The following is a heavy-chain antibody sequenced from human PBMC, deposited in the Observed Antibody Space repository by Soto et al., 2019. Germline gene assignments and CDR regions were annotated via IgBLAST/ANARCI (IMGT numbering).Heavy chain of an antibody. J-gene: IGHJ5*02. CDR1: GFSLSAYGVR. D-gene: IGHD3-22*01. V-gene: IGHV2-5*01. Sequence: SGPTLVNPTQTLTLTCSFSGFSLSAYGVRVIWFRQPPGETLEWLALIHWNDDKRYSPYLKSRLTITKDTSKTQVVLTLTNLDPLDTGTYFCAHTKDSSGFLTSWGQGILVTVSS. CDR3: AHTKDSSGFLTS. CDR2: IHWNDDK.